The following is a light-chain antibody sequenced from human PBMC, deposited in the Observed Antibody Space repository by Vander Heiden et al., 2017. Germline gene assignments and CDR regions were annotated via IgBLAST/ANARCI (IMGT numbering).Light chain of an antibody. Sequence: DIVFTQSPATLSLSPGERATLSCRPSQSFSSYLAWYQQKPGQAPRLHIYDASNRATGIPARFSGSGSGTDFTLTISSLEPEDFAVYYCQQRSNWPGTFGQGTKVEIK. J-gene: IGKJ1*01. V-gene: IGKV3-11*01. CDR3: QQRSNWPGT. CDR1: QSFSSY. CDR2: DAS.